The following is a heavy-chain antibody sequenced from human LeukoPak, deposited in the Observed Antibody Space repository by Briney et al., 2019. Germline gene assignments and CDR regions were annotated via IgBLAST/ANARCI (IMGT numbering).Heavy chain of an antibody. CDR2: IYYSGST. Sequence: SETLSLTCTASGGSIGTHHWTWIRQPPGKGLEWIGYIYYSGSTNYNPSLKSRVTISVDTSKNQFSLKLSSVTAADTAIYYCARDRNTWSYWGQGTLVTVSS. CDR3: ARDRNTWSY. CDR1: GGSIGTHH. J-gene: IGHJ4*02. D-gene: IGHD1-14*01. V-gene: IGHV4-59*11.